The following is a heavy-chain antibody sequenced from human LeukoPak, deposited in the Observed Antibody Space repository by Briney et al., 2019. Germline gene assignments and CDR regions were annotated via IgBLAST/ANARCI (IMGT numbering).Heavy chain of an antibody. CDR2: IYYSGST. CDR1: GGSISSYY. J-gene: IGHJ4*02. D-gene: IGHD3-3*01. Sequence: SETLSLTCTVSGGSISSYYWSWIRQPPGKGLEWIGYIYYSGSTNYNPSLKSRVTISVDTSKNQFSLKLSSVTAADTAVYYCARNRGSYNDFWSGIDYWGQGTLVTVSS. V-gene: IGHV4-59*01. CDR3: ARNRGSYNDFWSGIDY.